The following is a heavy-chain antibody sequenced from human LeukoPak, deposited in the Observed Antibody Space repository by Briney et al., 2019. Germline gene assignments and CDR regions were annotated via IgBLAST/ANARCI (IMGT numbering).Heavy chain of an antibody. CDR1: GGSFSDYY. CDR2: INHSGST. Sequence: SETLSLTCAVFGGSFSDYYWTWIRQSPGKGLEWIGEINHSGSTNYKPTLKSRVTISVDTSKKQFSLKLNSVTAADTAVYYCARRRPPVGPSRYFDYWGQETLVTVSS. V-gene: IGHV4-34*01. J-gene: IGHJ4*02. D-gene: IGHD3-16*01. CDR3: ARRRPPVGPSRYFDY.